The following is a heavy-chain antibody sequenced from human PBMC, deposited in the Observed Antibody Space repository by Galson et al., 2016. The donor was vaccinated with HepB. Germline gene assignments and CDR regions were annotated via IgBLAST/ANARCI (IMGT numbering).Heavy chain of an antibody. CDR2: IIPIFGTT. Sequence: SCKASGGTFSICAISWVRQAPGQGLEWMGGIIPIFGTTNYAQKFQGRVTITADESTSTAYMELSSLRSEDTAVYFCARDKAHYCSGGSCYFDYWGEGSLVTVSS. V-gene: IGHV1-69*01. CDR3: ARDKAHYCSGGSCYFDY. CDR1: GGTFSICA. J-gene: IGHJ4*02. D-gene: IGHD2-15*01.